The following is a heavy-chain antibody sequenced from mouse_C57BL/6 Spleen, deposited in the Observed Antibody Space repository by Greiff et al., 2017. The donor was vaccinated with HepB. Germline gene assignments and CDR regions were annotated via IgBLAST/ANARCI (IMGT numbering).Heavy chain of an antibody. J-gene: IGHJ4*01. CDR1: GFSLTSYG. D-gene: IGHD2-1*01. CDR2: IWRGGST. V-gene: IGHV2-5*01. CDR3: AKYGNQGYYYAMDY. Sequence: QVQLQQSGPGLVQPSQSLSITCTVSGFSLTSYGVHWVRQSPGKGLEWLGVIWRGGSTDYNAAFMSRLSITKDNSKSQVVFKMNSLQADDTAIYYCAKYGNQGYYYAMDYWGQGTSVTVSS.